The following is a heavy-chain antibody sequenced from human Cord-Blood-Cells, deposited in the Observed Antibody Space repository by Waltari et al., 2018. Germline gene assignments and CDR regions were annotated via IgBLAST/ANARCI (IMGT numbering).Heavy chain of an antibody. CDR2: ISYDGSNK. Sequence: QVQMVESGGGVVPPGRSLRLSCAASGFTFSSYAMHWDRQAPGQGLEWVAVISYDGSNKYYADSVKGRFTISRDNSKNTLYLQMNSLRAEDTAVYYCARDNPARTTIDYWGQGTLVTVSS. CDR1: GFTFSSYA. V-gene: IGHV3-30-3*01. J-gene: IGHJ4*02. CDR3: ARDNPARTTIDY. D-gene: IGHD4-4*01.